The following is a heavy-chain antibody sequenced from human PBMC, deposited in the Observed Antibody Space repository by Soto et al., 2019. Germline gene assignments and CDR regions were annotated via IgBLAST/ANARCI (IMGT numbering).Heavy chain of an antibody. CDR2: IVVGSGNT. V-gene: IGHV1-58*01. J-gene: IGHJ3*02. Sequence: ASVKVSCKTSGFTFSNSAVQWVRQARGQRLEWMGWIVVGSGNTNYVQKFQERVTITRDMSTSTVHMELSSLRSEDTAVYYCAAELYSGGSCCSFDIWGQGTMVTVSS. CDR1: GFTFSNSA. D-gene: IGHD2-15*01. CDR3: AAELYSGGSCCSFDI.